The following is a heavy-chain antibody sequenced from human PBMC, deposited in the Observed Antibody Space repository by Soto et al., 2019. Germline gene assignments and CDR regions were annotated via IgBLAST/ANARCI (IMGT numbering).Heavy chain of an antibody. CDR3: AKKVVLGNAPGDAFDI. CDR1: GFTFSSYA. CDR2: TSNDGSKK. V-gene: IGHV3-30-3*02. J-gene: IGHJ3*02. Sequence: QVQLVESGGGVVQPGRSLRLSCAASGFTFSSYAMHWVRQAPGKGLEWVAVTSNDGSKKYYADSVKGRFTISRDNSKNTWYLQMNSRRAEDTAVYHCAKKVVLGNAPGDAFDIWGQGTMVTVSS. D-gene: IGHD3-16*01.